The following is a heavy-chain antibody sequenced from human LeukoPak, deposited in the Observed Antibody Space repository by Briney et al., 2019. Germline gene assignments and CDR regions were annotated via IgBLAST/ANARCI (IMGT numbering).Heavy chain of an antibody. Sequence: SETLSLTCIVSNYSISSDYYWGWIRQPPGKGLEWIGSIHHSGRTYYNPSLKSRVTISVDKSKKQFSLKLSSVTAADTAVYYCAGERDQFRGSGSYYPAMDVWGKGTTVTVSS. D-gene: IGHD3-10*01. J-gene: IGHJ6*04. CDR2: IHHSGRT. V-gene: IGHV4-38-2*02. CDR1: NYSISSDYY. CDR3: AGERDQFRGSGSYYPAMDV.